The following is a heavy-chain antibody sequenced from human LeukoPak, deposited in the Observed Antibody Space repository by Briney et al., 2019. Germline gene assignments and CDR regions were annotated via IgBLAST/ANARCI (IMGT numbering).Heavy chain of an antibody. D-gene: IGHD3-22*01. CDR1: GYTFTGYY. Sequence: ASVKVSCKASGYTFTGYYMHWVRQAPGQGLEWMGGINPNSGGTNYAQKFQGRVTMTRDTSISTAYMELRSLRSDDTAVYYCARGSPPRVYYDRSGYYSYYFDYWGQGTLVTVSS. CDR2: INPNSGGT. J-gene: IGHJ4*02. CDR3: ARGSPPRVYYDRSGYYSYYFDY. V-gene: IGHV1-2*02.